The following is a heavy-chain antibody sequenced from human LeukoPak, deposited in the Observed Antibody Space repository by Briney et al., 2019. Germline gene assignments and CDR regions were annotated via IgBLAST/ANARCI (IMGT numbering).Heavy chain of an antibody. CDR1: GFTFSSYA. J-gene: IGHJ4*02. CDR3: ARDRCSSTSCYTHYFDY. CDR2: ISYDGSNK. V-gene: IGHV3-30-3*01. Sequence: GGSLRLSCAASGFTFSSYAMHWVRQAPGKGLEWVAVISYDGSNKYYADSVKGRFTISGDTSKNTLYLQMNSLRAEDTAVYYCARDRCSSTSCYTHYFDYWGQGTLVTVSS. D-gene: IGHD2-2*02.